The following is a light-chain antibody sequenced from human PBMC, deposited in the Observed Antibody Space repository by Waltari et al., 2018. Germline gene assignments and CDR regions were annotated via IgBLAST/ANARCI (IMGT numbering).Light chain of an antibody. CDR2: DAS. J-gene: IGKJ2*01. Sequence: DIQMTQSPSTLSASVGDRVTITCRASENISRWLAWYQQKPGKAPKVLIYDASSMGSGVPSRFSGSGPGTEFTLTISSLQPDDSATYYCQQYDSYPLFGQGTKLEIK. CDR3: QQYDSYPL. V-gene: IGKV1-5*01. CDR1: ENISRW.